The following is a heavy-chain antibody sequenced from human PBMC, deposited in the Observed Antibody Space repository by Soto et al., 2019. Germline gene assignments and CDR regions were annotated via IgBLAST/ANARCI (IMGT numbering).Heavy chain of an antibody. CDR1: GFMFSTTD. CDR3: VKNSVWVNS. CDR2: IEGSGTIT. D-gene: IGHD3-10*01. J-gene: IGHJ5*01. V-gene: IGHV3-23*01. Sequence: GGSLRLSCAASGFMFSTTDMRWVRQASGKGLEWVTTIEGSGTITYYADSVRGRFTISRDNSKNTVYLQMDSLTANDTAVYYCVKNSVWVNSWGQGTPVTVSS.